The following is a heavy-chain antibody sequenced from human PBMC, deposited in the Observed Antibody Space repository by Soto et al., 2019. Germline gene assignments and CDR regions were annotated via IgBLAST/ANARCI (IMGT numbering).Heavy chain of an antibody. D-gene: IGHD3-16*01. J-gene: IGHJ5*01. Sequence: WGSLRLSCAGSGFTFRNYAMSWFRQAPGKGLQWVSTLSASGGHTAYADSVKGRFTISRDNSKNTMYLQMISLRVEDTAVYYCAKLTASMMTKWIDSWGQRTLVTVAS. V-gene: IGHV3-23*01. CDR3: AKLTASMMTKWIDS. CDR2: LSASGGHT. CDR1: GFTFRNYA.